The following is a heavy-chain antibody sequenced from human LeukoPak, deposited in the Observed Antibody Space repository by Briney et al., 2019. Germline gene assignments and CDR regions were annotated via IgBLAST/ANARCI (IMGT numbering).Heavy chain of an antibody. V-gene: IGHV1-2*02. CDR3: ARDDRATHDY. CDR2: INSNNGGT. Sequence: SVKVSCKASGCIFTAYYLHWVRQAPGLGLEWMGWINSNNGGTMYAQKFQGRLTMSLDTSISTLYMELSSLTSDDTAVYYCARDDRATHDYWGQGNLVTVSS. CDR1: GCIFTAYY. J-gene: IGHJ4*02.